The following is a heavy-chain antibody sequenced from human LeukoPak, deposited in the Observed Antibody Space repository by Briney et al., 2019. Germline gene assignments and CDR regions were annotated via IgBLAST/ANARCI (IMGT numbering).Heavy chain of an antibody. D-gene: IGHD5-18*01. Sequence: PGGSLRLSCAASGFTFSSYGMHWVRQAPGKGLEWVAFIRYDGSNKYYADSVKGRFTISRDNSKNTLYLQMDSLRAEDTAVYYCAKGTGYTYGSPHDYWGQGTLVTVSS. V-gene: IGHV3-30*02. J-gene: IGHJ4*02. CDR2: IRYDGSNK. CDR3: AKGTGYTYGSPHDY. CDR1: GFTFSSYG.